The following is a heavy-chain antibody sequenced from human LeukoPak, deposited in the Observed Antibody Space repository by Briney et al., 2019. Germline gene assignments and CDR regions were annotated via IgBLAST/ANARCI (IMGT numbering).Heavy chain of an antibody. CDR2: ISYDGNKK. D-gene: IGHD5/OR15-5a*01. Sequence: PGRSLRLSCAASGFTFSNYGMHWVRQAPGKGLEWVAVISYDGNKKYYPDSVKGRFTTSRDKSKNTLYLQMNSLRAEDTAVYYCAKGNIVSTNAGDWFDPWGQGTLVTVSS. V-gene: IGHV3-30*18. J-gene: IGHJ5*02. CDR3: AKGNIVSTNAGDWFDP. CDR1: GFTFSNYG.